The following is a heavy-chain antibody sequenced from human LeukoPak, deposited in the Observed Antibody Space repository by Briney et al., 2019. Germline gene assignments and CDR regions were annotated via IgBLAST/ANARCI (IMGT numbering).Heavy chain of an antibody. D-gene: IGHD6-13*01. V-gene: IGHV5-51*01. Sequence: GESLKISCKGSGYSFTSYWIGWVRQMPGKGLEWMGIIYPGDSDTRYSPSFQGQVTISADKSINTAYLQWSSLKASDTAIYYCARRGHSSSWYSDYWGQGTLVTVSS. CDR3: ARRGHSSSWYSDY. CDR1: GYSFTSYW. J-gene: IGHJ4*02. CDR2: IYPGDSDT.